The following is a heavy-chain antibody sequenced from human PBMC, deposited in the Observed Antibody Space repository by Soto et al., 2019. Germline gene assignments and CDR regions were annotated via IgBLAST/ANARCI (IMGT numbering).Heavy chain of an antibody. D-gene: IGHD3-10*01. CDR2: ISGSGGST. CDR1: GFTFSSYA. CDR3: AKESRVIWFGEPTREGYYFDY. V-gene: IGHV3-23*01. J-gene: IGHJ4*02. Sequence: GGSLRLSCAASGFTFSSYAMSWVRQAPGKGLEWVSAISGSGGSTYYADSVKGRFTISRDNSKNTLYLQMNSLRAEDTAVYYCAKESRVIWFGEPTREGYYFDYWGQGTLVTVSS.